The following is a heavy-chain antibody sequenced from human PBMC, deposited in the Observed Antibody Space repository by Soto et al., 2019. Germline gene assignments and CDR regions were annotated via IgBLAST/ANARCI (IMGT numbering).Heavy chain of an antibody. CDR1: GGTFSSYT. CDR3: ARDDSGFSGSHYIDYFNY. CDR2: IIPILGIA. Sequence: GPSVKVSCKASGGTFSSYTIRWVRQEPGQGLEWMGRIIPILGIANYVQKFQGRVTFTRDTSAGTVYMQLSSLTSEDTAVYYCARDDSGFSGSHYIDYFNYWGQGALVTVSS. J-gene: IGHJ4*02. D-gene: IGHD1-26*01. V-gene: IGHV1-69*04.